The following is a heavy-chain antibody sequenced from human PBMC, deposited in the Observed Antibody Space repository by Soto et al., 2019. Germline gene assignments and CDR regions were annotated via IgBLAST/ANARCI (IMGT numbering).Heavy chain of an antibody. CDR2: ISYSGAT. J-gene: IGHJ4*02. D-gene: IGHD3-9*01. Sequence: PSETLSLTCTVSGASISGYHWSWIRQFPGKGLECLGYISYSGATNYNPSLKSRVTMSIDTSKNQFYLQLNSVTATDTAVYYCARAFAIDWYTYCFDYWGQGPLVTVSS. CDR3: ARAFAIDWYTYCFDY. CDR1: GASISGYH. V-gene: IGHV4-59*08.